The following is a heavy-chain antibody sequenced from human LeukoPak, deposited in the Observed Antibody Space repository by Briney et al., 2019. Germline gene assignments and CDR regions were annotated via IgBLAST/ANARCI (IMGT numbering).Heavy chain of an antibody. V-gene: IGHV3-11*01. CDR3: ARRIAAAPGLESYGMDV. D-gene: IGHD6-13*01. J-gene: IGHJ6*04. CDR1: GFTFSDYY. Sequence: PGGSLRLSCAASGFTFSDYYMSWIRQAPGKGLGWVSYISSSGSTIYYADSVKGRFTISRDNAKNSLYLQMNSLRAEDTAVYYCARRIAAAPGLESYGMDVWGKGTTVTVSS. CDR2: ISSSGSTI.